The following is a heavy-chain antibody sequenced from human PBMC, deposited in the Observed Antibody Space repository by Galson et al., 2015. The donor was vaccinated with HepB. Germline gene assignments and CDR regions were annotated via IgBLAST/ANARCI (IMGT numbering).Heavy chain of an antibody. D-gene: IGHD3-22*01. V-gene: IGHV3-30*04. CDR3: AKDYYDRMGFDY. J-gene: IGHJ4*02. CDR2: ISYDGSNK. Sequence: SLRLSCAASGFTFSSYAMHWVRQAPGKGLEWVAVISYDGSNKYYADSVKGRFTISRDNSKNTLYLQMNSLRAEDTAVYYCAKDYYDRMGFDYWGQGTLVTVSS. CDR1: GFTFSSYA.